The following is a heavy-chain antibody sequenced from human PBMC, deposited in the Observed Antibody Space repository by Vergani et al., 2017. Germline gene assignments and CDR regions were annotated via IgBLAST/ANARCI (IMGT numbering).Heavy chain of an antibody. CDR2: IKSKTDGGTT. V-gene: IGHV3-15*01. Sequence: EVQLVGSGGGLVKPGGSLRLSCAASGFTFSNAWMSWVRQAPGKGLEWVGRIKSKTDGGTTDYAAPVKGRFTISRDDSKNTLYLQMNSLKTEDTAVYYCTTVSMVRGVITDYWGQGTLVTVSS. D-gene: IGHD3-10*01. J-gene: IGHJ4*02. CDR1: GFTFSNAW. CDR3: TTVSMVRGVITDY.